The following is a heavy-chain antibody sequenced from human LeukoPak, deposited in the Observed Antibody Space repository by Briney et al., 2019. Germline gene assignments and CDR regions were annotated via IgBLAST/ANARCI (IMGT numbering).Heavy chain of an antibody. Sequence: GGSLRLSCAAPGFTFKIYSMNWVRQAPGKGLECVSYMTSRSGTTYYADSVRVRFTISRDNDKNSLFLQMNSLRAEDTAVYYCARINLDGYNSLDFWGQGTMVTVSS. D-gene: IGHD5-24*01. CDR3: ARINLDGYNSLDF. J-gene: IGHJ3*01. V-gene: IGHV3-48*01. CDR2: MTSRSGTT. CDR1: GFTFKIYS.